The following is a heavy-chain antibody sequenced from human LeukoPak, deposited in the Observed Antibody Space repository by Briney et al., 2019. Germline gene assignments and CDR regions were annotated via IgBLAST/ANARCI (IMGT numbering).Heavy chain of an antibody. J-gene: IGHJ5*02. CDR3: AKRLTASSTGTSLDP. CDR2: IYGRGTTT. D-gene: IGHD1-14*01. CDR1: GFTFSSYA. V-gene: IGHV3-23*01. Sequence: GGSLRLCCAASGFTFSSYALNWVGQAPGKGLEGVSVIYGRGTTTYYADSVRGRVTISRDSSKSTMYLQMNSLRVEDTAVYYCAKRLTASSTGTSLDPWGQGTLVTVSS.